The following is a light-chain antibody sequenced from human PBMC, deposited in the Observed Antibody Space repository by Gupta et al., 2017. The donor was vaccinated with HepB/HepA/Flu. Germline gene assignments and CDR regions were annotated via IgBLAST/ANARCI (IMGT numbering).Light chain of an antibody. CDR1: QSISSY. CDR3: QQSDTTPRT. J-gene: IGKJ2*02. CDR2: AAS. V-gene: IGKV1-39*01. Sequence: DTQMTHSPSSLSASVGDRVTITCRASQSISSYLNWYQQKPGKAPKLLIYAASSLQSGVPSRFSGSGSGTDFTLTISRLQPEDFATYYCQQSDTTPRTFGEGTKMEIK.